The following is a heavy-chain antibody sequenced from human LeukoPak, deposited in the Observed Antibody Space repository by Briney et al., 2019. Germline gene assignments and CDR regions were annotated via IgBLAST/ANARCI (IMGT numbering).Heavy chain of an antibody. CDR2: ISSSGSTI. D-gene: IGHD1-26*01. Sequence: TGGSLRLSCAASGFTFSSYEMNWVRQAPGKGLEWVSYISSSGSTIYYADSVKGRFTISRDNAKNTLYLQMNSLRAEDTAVYYCARVVGATRKGYYFDYWGQGTLVTVSS. CDR3: ARVVGATRKGYYFDY. CDR1: GFTFSSYE. V-gene: IGHV3-48*03. J-gene: IGHJ4*02.